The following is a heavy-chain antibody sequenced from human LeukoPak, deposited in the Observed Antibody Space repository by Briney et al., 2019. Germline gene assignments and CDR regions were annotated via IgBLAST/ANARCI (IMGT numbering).Heavy chain of an antibody. Sequence: GGSLRLSCAASGFTFSSYEMNWVRQAPGKGLVWVSRLSTDGSSTSYADSVKGRFTTSRDNAKNTVYLQMNSLRAEDTAMYYCSRVGTGTTRDYWGQGTLVTVSS. D-gene: IGHD1-14*01. CDR1: GFTFSSYE. CDR3: SRVGTGTTRDY. J-gene: IGHJ4*02. V-gene: IGHV3-74*01. CDR2: LSTDGSST.